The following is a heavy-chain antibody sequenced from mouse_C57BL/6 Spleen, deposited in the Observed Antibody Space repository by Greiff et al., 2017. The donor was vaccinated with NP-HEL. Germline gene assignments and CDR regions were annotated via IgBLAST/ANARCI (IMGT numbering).Heavy chain of an antibody. CDR2: IYPRDGST. D-gene: IGHD1-2*01. V-gene: IGHV1-78*01. CDR1: GYTFTDHT. J-gene: IGHJ2*01. CDR3: VCEGSTTATAAAFDY. Sequence: VQLQQSDAELVKPGASVKISCKVSGYTFTDHTIHWMKQRPEQGLEWIGYIYPRDGSTKYNEKFKGKATLTADKSSSIAYMQRTSLTCAASAVSSGVCEGSTTATAAAFDYWGQGTTLTVSS.